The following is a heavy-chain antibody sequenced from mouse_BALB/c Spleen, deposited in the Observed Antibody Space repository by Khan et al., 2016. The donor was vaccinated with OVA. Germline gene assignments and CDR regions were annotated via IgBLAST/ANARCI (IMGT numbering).Heavy chain of an antibody. D-gene: IGHD1-1*01. V-gene: IGHV1-7*01. J-gene: IGHJ2*01. CDR2: INPSTGYT. CDR1: GYTFINYW. Sequence: QVQLMQSGAELAKPGASVKMSCKTSGYTFINYWMNWVKQRPGQGLEWIGYINPSTGYTEDNQKFKDKASLTADKSSSKAYMQLSSLTSEESAVYYCARRGLRWDFDYWGQGTTLTVSS. CDR3: ARRGLRWDFDY.